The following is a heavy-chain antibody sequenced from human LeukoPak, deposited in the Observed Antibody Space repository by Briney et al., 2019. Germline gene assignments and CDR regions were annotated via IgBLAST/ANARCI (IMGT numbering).Heavy chain of an antibody. CDR1: GYTFTSYD. CDR3: ARGRSKRFLEWLSIYYFDY. CDR2: MNPNSGNT. V-gene: IGHV1-8*01. Sequence: ASVKVSCKASGYTFTSYDINWVRQATGQGLEWMGWMNPNSGNTGYAQKFQGRVTMTRNASISTAYMELSSLRSEDTAVDYCARGRSKRFLEWLSIYYFDYWGQGTLVTVSS. J-gene: IGHJ4*02. D-gene: IGHD3-3*01.